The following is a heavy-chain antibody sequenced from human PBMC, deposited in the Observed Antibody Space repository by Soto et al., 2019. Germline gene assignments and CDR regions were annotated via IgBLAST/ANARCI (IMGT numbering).Heavy chain of an antibody. V-gene: IGHV3-72*01. CDR2: IRHKADSYTT. CDR3: ARLWVRWFDS. Sequence: EVQLVESGGGLVQPGGSLRLSCAASGFTFSDHYMEWVRQAPGKGLEWVGRIRHKADSYTTEYAASVKGRFTISRDDSKNSLYLQMDNLKTDDTAVYYCARLWVRWFDSWGQGTLVTVSS. D-gene: IGHD7-27*01. CDR1: GFTFSDHY. J-gene: IGHJ5*01.